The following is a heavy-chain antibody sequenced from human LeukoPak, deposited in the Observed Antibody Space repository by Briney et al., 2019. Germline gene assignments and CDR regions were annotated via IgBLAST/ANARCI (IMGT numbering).Heavy chain of an antibody. D-gene: IGHD1-26*01. CDR3: AKDLFGGSYSGYFDY. CDR1: GFTFSSYG. Sequence: GGSLRLSCAASGFTFSSYGMHWVRQAPGMGLEWVAFIRYDGSNKYCADSVKGRFTISRDNSKNTLYLQMNSLRAEDTAVYYCAKDLFGGSYSGYFDYWGQGTLVTVSS. V-gene: IGHV3-30*02. J-gene: IGHJ4*02. CDR2: IRYDGSNK.